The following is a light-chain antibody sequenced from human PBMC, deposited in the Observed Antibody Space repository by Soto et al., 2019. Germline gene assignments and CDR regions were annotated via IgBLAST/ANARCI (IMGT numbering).Light chain of an antibody. CDR1: QSLVHSDGIAY. J-gene: IGKJ5*01. CDR3: MQGTHWPIT. V-gene: IGKV2-30*02. Sequence: DVVMTQSPLSLPVTLGQPASISSRSNQSLVHSDGIAYFSWVQQRPGRSPRRLIYKVSNRDSGVPARFSGSGSGTDFALKISRVEAEDVGVYYCMQGTHWPITFGEGTGLEIK. CDR2: KVS.